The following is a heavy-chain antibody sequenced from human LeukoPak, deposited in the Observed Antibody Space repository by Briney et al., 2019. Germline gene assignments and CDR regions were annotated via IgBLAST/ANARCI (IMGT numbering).Heavy chain of an antibody. Sequence: ASVKVSCKASGYTFTSQYMHWVRQAPGQGLEWMGIINPSGGSTTYAQKFQGRVTMTRDTSTSTVYMELSSLRSDDTAVYYCARAVAAGRRLDYWGQGTLVTVSS. D-gene: IGHD6-13*01. CDR3: ARAVAAGRRLDY. J-gene: IGHJ4*02. CDR2: INPSGGST. CDR1: GYTFTSQY. V-gene: IGHV1-46*01.